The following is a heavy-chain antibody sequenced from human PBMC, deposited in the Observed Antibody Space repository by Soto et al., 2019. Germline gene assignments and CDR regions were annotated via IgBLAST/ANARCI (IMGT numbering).Heavy chain of an antibody. CDR3: ARYNWDAPSYYGMDV. D-gene: IGHD1-1*01. CDR1: GYTLTSHD. J-gene: IGHJ6*02. V-gene: IGHV1-3*01. Sequence: ASVKVSCKASGYTLTSHDMHWVRQAPGQRLEWMGWINGGNDNTEFSQKFQGRVTITRDTSASTVYMELSGLRSEDTAVYYCARYNWDAPSYYGMDVWGQGTTVTSP. CDR2: INGGNDNT.